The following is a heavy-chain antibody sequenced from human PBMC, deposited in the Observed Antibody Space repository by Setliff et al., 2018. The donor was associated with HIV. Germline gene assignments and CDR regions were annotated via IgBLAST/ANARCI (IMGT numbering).Heavy chain of an antibody. D-gene: IGHD3-22*01. V-gene: IGHV3-48*01. CDR2: ISSVSGSTI. Sequence: HPGGSLRLSCAASGFTFSRYSMNWVRQAPGKGLEWVSYISSVSGSTIYYADSVKGRFTISRDNAKNSMFLQMNSLRAEDTAVYYCARTNNNYYYDTSDYFAGYYFDPWGQGTLVTVSS. CDR3: ARTNNNYYYDTSDYFAGYYFDP. CDR1: GFTFSRYS. J-gene: IGHJ4*02.